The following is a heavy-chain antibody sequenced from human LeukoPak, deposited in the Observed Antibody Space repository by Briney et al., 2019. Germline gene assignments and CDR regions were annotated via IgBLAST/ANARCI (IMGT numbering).Heavy chain of an antibody. CDR2: IYYSGST. CDR3: ARAHVLRFLEWLLYPPDY. CDR1: GGSISSYY. D-gene: IGHD3-3*01. V-gene: IGHV4-59*12. J-gene: IGHJ4*02. Sequence: PSETLSLTCTVSGGSISSYYWSWIRQPPGKGLEWIGYIYYSGSTNYNPSPKSRVTISVDTSKNQFSLKLSSVTAADTAVYYCARAHVLRFLEWLLYPPDYWGQGTLVTVSS.